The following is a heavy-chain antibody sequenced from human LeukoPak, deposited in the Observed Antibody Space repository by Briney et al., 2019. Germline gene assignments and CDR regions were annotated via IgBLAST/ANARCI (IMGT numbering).Heavy chain of an antibody. Sequence: RASVTVSFTASGYAFTSYYMHWVRQAPGQGLEWMGIINPSGGSTSYAQKFQGRVTMTRDTSTSTVYMELSSLRSEDTAVYYCARKGYYYYGMDVWGQGTTVTVSS. J-gene: IGHJ6*02. CDR3: ARKGYYYYGMDV. CDR1: GYAFTSYY. V-gene: IGHV1-46*01. CDR2: INPSGGST.